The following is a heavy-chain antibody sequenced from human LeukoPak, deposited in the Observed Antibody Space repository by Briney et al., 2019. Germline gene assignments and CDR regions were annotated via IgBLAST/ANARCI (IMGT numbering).Heavy chain of an antibody. Sequence: GGSLRLSCAASGFTFSSYAMHWVRQAPGKGLEWVAVISYDGSNKYYADSVKGRFTISRDNSKNTLYLQMNSLRAEDTAVYYCARVLLWELPSDYWGQGTLVTVSS. CDR1: GFTFSSYA. V-gene: IGHV3-30-3*01. CDR2: ISYDGSNK. D-gene: IGHD1-26*01. CDR3: ARVLLWELPSDY. J-gene: IGHJ4*02.